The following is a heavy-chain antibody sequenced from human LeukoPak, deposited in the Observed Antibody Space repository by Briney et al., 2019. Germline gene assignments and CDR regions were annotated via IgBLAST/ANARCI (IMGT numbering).Heavy chain of an antibody. CDR3: ARPVIFSSGNWYYFDY. V-gene: IGHV3-23*01. D-gene: IGHD6-25*01. J-gene: IGHJ4*02. Sequence: GGSLRLSCAASALTFSNYWMSWVRQAPGKGLEWVSSISGSGGSTYYADSVKGRFTISRDNSKNTLYLQMNSLRAEDTAVYYCARPVIFSSGNWYYFDYWGQGTLVTVSS. CDR1: ALTFSNYW. CDR2: ISGSGGST.